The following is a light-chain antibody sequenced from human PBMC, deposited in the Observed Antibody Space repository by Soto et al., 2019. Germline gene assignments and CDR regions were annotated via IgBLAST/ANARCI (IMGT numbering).Light chain of an antibody. CDR3: SSYAGSNNWV. CDR1: SSDVGGYNY. Sequence: QSALTQPPSASGSPGQSVTISCTGTSSDVGGYNYVSWYQQHTGKAPKFMIYEVSTRPSGVPDRFSGSKSGNTPSLTVSGLQAEDEADYYCSSYAGSNNWVFGGGTKLTV. CDR2: EVS. V-gene: IGLV2-8*01. J-gene: IGLJ3*02.